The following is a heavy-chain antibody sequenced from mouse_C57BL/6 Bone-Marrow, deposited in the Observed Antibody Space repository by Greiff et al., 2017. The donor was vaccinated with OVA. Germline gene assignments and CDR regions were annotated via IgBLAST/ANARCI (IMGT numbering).Heavy chain of an antibody. D-gene: IGHD3-1*01. J-gene: IGHJ3*01. V-gene: IGHV5-9-1*02. CDR2: ISSGGDYI. Sequence: EVQGVESGAGLVKPGGSLKLSCAASGFTFSSYAMSWVRQTPEKRLEWVAYISSGGDYIYYADTVKGRFTISRDNARNTLYLQMSSLKSEDTAMYYCTRDRDPWFAYWGQGTLVTVSA. CDR1: GFTFSSYA. CDR3: TRDRDPWFAY.